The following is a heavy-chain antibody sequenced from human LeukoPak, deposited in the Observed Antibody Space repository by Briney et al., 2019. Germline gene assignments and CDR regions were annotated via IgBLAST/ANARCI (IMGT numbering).Heavy chain of an antibody. J-gene: IGHJ4*02. CDR2: ISYDGSNK. D-gene: IGHD3-16*01. V-gene: IGHV3-30-3*01. CDR1: GFTFSSYA. Sequence: GGSLRLSCAASGFTFSSYAMHWVRQAPGKGLEWVAVISYDGSNKYYADSVKGRFTISRDNSKNTLYLQMNSLRAEDTAVYYCARDRSWGDSYYFDYWGQGTLVTVSS. CDR3: ARDRSWGDSYYFDY.